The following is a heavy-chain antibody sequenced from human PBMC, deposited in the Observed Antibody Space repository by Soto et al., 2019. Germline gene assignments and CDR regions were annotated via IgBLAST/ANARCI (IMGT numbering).Heavy chain of an antibody. Sequence: SETLSLTCFVSGYSITAGGYYWSWIRQPPGKGLEWIGYIYYSGSTYYNPSLKSRVTISVDTSKNQFSLKLSSVTAADTAVYYCARASTYYYGSGSYWNGMDVWGQGTTVTVSS. CDR2: IYYSGST. D-gene: IGHD3-10*01. CDR3: ARASTYYYGSGSYWNGMDV. CDR1: GYSITAGGYY. V-gene: IGHV4-30-4*01. J-gene: IGHJ6*02.